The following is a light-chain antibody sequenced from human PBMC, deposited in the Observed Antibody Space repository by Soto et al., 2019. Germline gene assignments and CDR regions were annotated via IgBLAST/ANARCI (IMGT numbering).Light chain of an antibody. CDR3: SSYAGSNNF. CDR2: EVT. V-gene: IGLV2-8*01. CDR1: SSDVGGYNY. J-gene: IGLJ2*01. Sequence: QSVLTQPPSASGSPGQSVTISCTGTSSDVGGYNYVSWYQQHPGKAPKLMIYEVTKRPSGVPDRFSGSKSGNTASLTVSGIQADDEADYYCSSYAGSNNFFGGGTKLTVL.